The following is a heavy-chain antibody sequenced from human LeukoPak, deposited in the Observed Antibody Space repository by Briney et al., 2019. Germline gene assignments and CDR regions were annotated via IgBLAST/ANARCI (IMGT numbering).Heavy chain of an antibody. CDR3: ARFLGYCSSGTCYSGD. V-gene: IGHV1-2*02. CDR2: INPNSGGT. CDR1: GYTFIVYF. J-gene: IGHJ4*01. Sequence: ASVTVSRKACGYTFIVYFIHWVRQAPGQGLEWMGWINPNSGGTKYAQKFQGRVTMTRDTSISTAYMELSSLKSDDTAVYYCARFLGYCSSGTCYSGDWGGRTLPTVSS. D-gene: IGHD2-15*01.